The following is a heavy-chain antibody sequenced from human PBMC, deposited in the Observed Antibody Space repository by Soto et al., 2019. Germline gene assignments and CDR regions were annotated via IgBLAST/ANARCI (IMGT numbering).Heavy chain of an antibody. CDR2: IKQDGSEK. CDR3: ARIASAGRGWDV. CDR1: GFTFSSYW. J-gene: IGHJ6*02. V-gene: IGHV3-7*01. Sequence: VQLVESGGGLVQPGGSLRLSCAASGFTFSSYWMSWVRQAPVKWLEWVGNIKQDGSEKNYVDFMEGRFTISRDNAENSLYLQMNSLRAEDTAVYYCARIASAGRGWDVWGQGTTVVVSS. D-gene: IGHD6-13*01.